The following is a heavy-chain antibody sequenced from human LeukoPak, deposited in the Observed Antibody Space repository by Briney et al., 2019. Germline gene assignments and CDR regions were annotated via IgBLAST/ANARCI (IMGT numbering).Heavy chain of an antibody. V-gene: IGHV1-46*01. CDR3: AKAPRNSSTMLDY. CDR1: GYTFTSHW. Sequence: GASVKVSCKASGYTFTSHWIHWVRQAPGQGLEWMGLINPNDGSVAYAHRFQGRVTMTRDTSTSIAYMDLSSLRSEDTAMYYCAKAPRNSSTMLDYWGQGTLLTVSS. CDR2: INPNDGSV. J-gene: IGHJ4*02. D-gene: IGHD6-13*01.